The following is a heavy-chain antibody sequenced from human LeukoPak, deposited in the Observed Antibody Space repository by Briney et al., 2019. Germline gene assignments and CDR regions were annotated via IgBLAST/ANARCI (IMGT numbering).Heavy chain of an antibody. D-gene: IGHD1-26*01. J-gene: IGHJ4*02. V-gene: IGHV3-23*01. CDR3: AKDRALGSGSYGICDY. CDR2: ISGSGGST. Sequence: GGSLRLSCAASGFTFSSYAMSWVRQAPGKGLEWVSAISGSGGSTYYADSVKGRFTISRDNSKNTLYLQMNSLRAEDTAVYYCAKDRALGSGSYGICDYWGQGTLVTVSS. CDR1: GFTFSSYA.